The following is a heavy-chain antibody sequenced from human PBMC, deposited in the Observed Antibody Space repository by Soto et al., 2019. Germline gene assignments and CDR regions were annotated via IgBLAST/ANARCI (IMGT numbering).Heavy chain of an antibody. Sequence: QVQLVQSGAEVKKPGSSVTVSCKASGGTFSSYTISWVRQAPGQGLEWVGGIIPIFGTANYAQKFQGRVTIXXDXSXXTAYMELSSLRSEDTAVYYCARGNHRWLQLWYFDLWGRGTLVTVSS. V-gene: IGHV1-69*12. CDR1: GGTFSSYT. J-gene: IGHJ2*01. CDR2: IIPIFGTA. CDR3: ARGNHRWLQLWYFDL. D-gene: IGHD5-12*01.